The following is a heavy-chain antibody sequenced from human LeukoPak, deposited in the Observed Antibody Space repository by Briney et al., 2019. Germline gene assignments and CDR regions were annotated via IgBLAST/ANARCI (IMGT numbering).Heavy chain of an antibody. J-gene: IGHJ5*02. D-gene: IGHD3-10*01. CDR3: ARDLRFGELFRLDP. CDR1: GYTFTDYY. V-gene: IGHV1-2*02. Sequence: ASVKVSCKASGYTFTDYYIHWVRQAPGQGLEWMGWINPNSGGTNYAQKFQGRVTMTRDTSISTAYMELSRLRSDDTAVYYCARDLRFGELFRLDPWGQGTLVTVSS. CDR2: INPNSGGT.